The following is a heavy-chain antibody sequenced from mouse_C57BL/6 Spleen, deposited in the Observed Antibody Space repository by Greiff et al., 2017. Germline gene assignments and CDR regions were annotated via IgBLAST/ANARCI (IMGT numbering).Heavy chain of an antibody. J-gene: IGHJ4*01. D-gene: IGHD1-1*01. CDR1: DYAFSSSW. CDR3: AKAIITTVVAFDY. V-gene: IGHV1-82*01. Sequence: QVQLKQSGPELVKPGASVKISCKASDYAFSSSWMNWVKQRPGKGLEWIGRIYPGDGDTNYNGKFKGKATLTADKTSSTAHKQLSSLTSVDSAVYFCAKAIITTVVAFDYWGQGTSVTVSS. CDR2: IYPGDGDT.